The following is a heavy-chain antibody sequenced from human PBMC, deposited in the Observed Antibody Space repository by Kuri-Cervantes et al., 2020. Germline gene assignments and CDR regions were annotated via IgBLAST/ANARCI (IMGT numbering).Heavy chain of an antibody. CDR1: GFTFSSYE. V-gene: IGHV3-48*03. Sequence: GGSLRLSCATSGFTFSSYEMNWVRQAPGKGLEWVSYISSSGSTIYYADSVKGRFTISRDNAKNSLYLQMNSLRAEDTALYYCAKDKGSRGYDSIDYWGQGTLVTVSS. CDR3: AKDKGSRGYDSIDY. J-gene: IGHJ4*02. D-gene: IGHD5-12*01. CDR2: ISSSGSTI.